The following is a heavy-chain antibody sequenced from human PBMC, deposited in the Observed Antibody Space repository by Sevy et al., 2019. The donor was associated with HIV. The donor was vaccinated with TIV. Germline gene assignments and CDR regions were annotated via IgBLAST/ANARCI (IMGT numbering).Heavy chain of an antibody. V-gene: IGHV3-30-3*01. CDR1: GFTFSDYS. Sequence: GGSLRLSCAASGFTFSDYSMHWVRQAPGKVLEWVATISYDGSNKHYADSVKGRFTPSRDNSKNSLFLQMISLRAEDTAVYYCALERLSSNVAEYFQNWGQGTLVTVSS. CDR2: ISYDGSNK. J-gene: IGHJ1*01. D-gene: IGHD1-1*01. CDR3: ALERLSSNVAEYFQN.